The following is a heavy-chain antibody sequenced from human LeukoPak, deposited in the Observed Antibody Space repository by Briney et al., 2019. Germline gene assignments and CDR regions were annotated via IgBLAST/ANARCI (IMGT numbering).Heavy chain of an antibody. CDR3: AKSPEGYSYGPFDY. Sequence: GGSLRLSCAASGFTFSSYAMSWVRQAPGKGLEWVSAISGSGGSTYYADSVKGRFTISRDNSRNTLYLQMNSLRAEDTAVYYCAKSPEGYSYGPFDYWGQGTLVTVSS. J-gene: IGHJ4*02. V-gene: IGHV3-23*01. D-gene: IGHD5-18*01. CDR1: GFTFSSYA. CDR2: ISGSGGST.